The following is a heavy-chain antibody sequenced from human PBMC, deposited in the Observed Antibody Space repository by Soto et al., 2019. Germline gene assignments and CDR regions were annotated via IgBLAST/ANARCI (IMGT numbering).Heavy chain of an antibody. J-gene: IGHJ5*02. D-gene: IGHD2-15*01. V-gene: IGHV4-39*01. CDR3: ARGAIVVVVAAINNWFDP. Sequence: PSETLSLTCTVSGGSISSSSYYWGWIRQPPGKGLEWIGSIYYSGSTYYNPSLKSRVTISVDTSKNQFSLKLSSVTAADTAVYYCARGAIVVVVAAINNWFDPWGQGT. CDR2: IYYSGST. CDR1: GGSISSSSYY.